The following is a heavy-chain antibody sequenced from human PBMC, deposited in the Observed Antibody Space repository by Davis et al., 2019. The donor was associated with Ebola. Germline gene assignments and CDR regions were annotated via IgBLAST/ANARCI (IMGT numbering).Heavy chain of an antibody. V-gene: IGHV3-30-3*01. CDR2: ISYDGNEK. Sequence: GESLKISCAASGFTVSSYAMGWVRQAPGKGLEWVAVISYDGNEKYHADTVKGRFTISRDNSKDTLYLQMNSLGAEDTAVYYCARVFMLMRGTPENQFDPWGQGTLVTVSS. D-gene: IGHD3-10*02. CDR3: ARVFMLMRGTPENQFDP. CDR1: GFTVSSYA. J-gene: IGHJ5*02.